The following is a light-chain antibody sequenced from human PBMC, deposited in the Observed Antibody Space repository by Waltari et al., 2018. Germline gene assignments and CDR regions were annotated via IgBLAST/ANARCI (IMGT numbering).Light chain of an antibody. CDR3: ATWDDRLTGVVFGGVV. Sequence: QSVLTQPPSASGTPGQRVTISCSGSNSPIGTNTAHWYQRLPGTAPKLLIYSNDQRPSGVPDRFSASKSGTSASLAISGLQSEDEADYYCATWDDRLTGVVFGGVVFGGGTKVTVL. CDR2: SND. V-gene: IGLV1-44*01. CDR1: NSPIGTNT. J-gene: IGLJ3*02.